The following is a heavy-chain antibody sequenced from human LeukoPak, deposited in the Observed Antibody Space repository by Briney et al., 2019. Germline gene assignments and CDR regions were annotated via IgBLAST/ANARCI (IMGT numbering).Heavy chain of an antibody. V-gene: IGHV3-48*03. CDR1: GFTFSNYE. J-gene: IGHJ5*02. CDR3: ARETTDYDILTGSLGFWFDP. Sequence: GGSLRLSCAASGFTFSNYEMNWVRQAPGKGLEWVSYISSSGSTIYYADSVKGRFTISRDNAKNSLYLQMNSLRAEDTAVYHCARETTDYDILTGSLGFWFDPWGQGTLVTVSS. D-gene: IGHD3-9*01. CDR2: ISSSGSTI.